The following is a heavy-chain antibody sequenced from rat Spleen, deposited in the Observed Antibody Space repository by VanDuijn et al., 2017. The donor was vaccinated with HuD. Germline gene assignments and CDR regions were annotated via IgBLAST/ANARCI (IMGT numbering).Heavy chain of an antibody. CDR1: GFTFSDYY. Sequence: EVQLVESGGGLVQPGRSLKLSCAASGFTFSDYYMAWVRQAPTKGLEWVATLSYDASAPYYRDSVKGRFTISRDNAKTTLYLQMNSLRSEDTATYYCTRVDYPGVAHYFDYWGQGVMVTVSS. CDR3: TRVDYPGVAHYFDY. V-gene: IGHV5-20*01. J-gene: IGHJ2*01. D-gene: IGHD1-4*01. CDR2: LSYDASAP.